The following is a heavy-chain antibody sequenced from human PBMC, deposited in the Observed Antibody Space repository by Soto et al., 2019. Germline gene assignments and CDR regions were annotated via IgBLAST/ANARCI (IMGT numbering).Heavy chain of an antibody. CDR2: IYYRGNA. V-gene: IGHV4-39*01. CDR1: DDSINSDKYY. J-gene: IGHJ4*02. D-gene: IGHD1-1*01. CDR3: ARLAGLDTLSSYFDF. Sequence: PSETLSLTCSVSDDSINSDKYYWGWIRQPPGKGLECIGSIYYRGNAYYNPSLQTRVTISLDKSKSQFSLKLNSVTAADSAVYFCARLAGLDTLSSYFDFSGPGALFIVSS.